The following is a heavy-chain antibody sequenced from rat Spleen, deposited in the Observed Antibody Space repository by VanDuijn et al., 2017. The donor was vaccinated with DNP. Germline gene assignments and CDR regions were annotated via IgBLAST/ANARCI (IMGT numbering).Heavy chain of an antibody. CDR1: GFTFSYYA. J-gene: IGHJ3*01. CDR3: ARGTMMVVTPFAY. V-gene: IGHV5-17*01. CDR2: IIYDGTNT. D-gene: IGHD1-12*02. Sequence: EVQLVESGGGLVQPGRSLKVSCAASGFTFSYYALAWVCQAPKKGLEWVATIIYDGTNTYYRDSVKGRFTISRDNAESILYLQMDSLRSEDTATYYCARGTMMVVTPFAYWGQGTPVTVSS.